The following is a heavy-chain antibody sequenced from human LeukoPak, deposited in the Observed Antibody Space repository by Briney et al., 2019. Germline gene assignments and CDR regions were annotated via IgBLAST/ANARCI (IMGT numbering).Heavy chain of an antibody. CDR3: ATIQRGSYRGTDY. Sequence: SETLSLTCSVSGDSISTSSSYWGGIRQPPGKSLEGIGSIYHSGNTYYHPSLKSRFTISVDTSKNQFSLRLPSVTAADTAVYYCATIQRGSYRGTDYWGQGTLVTVSS. CDR1: GDSISTSSSY. J-gene: IGHJ4*02. D-gene: IGHD1-26*01. V-gene: IGHV4-39*07. CDR2: IYHSGNT.